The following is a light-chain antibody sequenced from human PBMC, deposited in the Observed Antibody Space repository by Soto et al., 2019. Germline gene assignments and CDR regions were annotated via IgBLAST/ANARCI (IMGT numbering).Light chain of an antibody. CDR3: QQRSNWPIT. V-gene: IGKV3D-20*02. Sequence: EIVLTQSPGTLSLSPGGRATLSCRASQSVSSSYLAWYQQKPGQAPRLLIYGASSRATGIPDRFSGSGSGTDFTLTISSLEPEDFAVYYCQQRSNWPITFGQGTRLEIK. CDR2: GAS. CDR1: QSVSSSY. J-gene: IGKJ5*01.